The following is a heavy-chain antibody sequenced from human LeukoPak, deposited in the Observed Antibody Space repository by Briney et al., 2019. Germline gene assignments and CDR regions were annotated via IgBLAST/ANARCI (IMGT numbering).Heavy chain of an antibody. D-gene: IGHD4-17*01. CDR1: GGTFSSYA. V-gene: IGHV1-69*04. CDR2: IIPMLGIA. Sequence: ASVKVACKAAGGTFSSYAISWVRQAPGRGREWVGRIIPMLGIANYAQQFQGSVTLTADKSTSTAYMALSSLRSEDTAVYYCAKSPNGDHAEYFQHWGQGTLVTVSS. CDR3: AKSPNGDHAEYFQH. J-gene: IGHJ1*01.